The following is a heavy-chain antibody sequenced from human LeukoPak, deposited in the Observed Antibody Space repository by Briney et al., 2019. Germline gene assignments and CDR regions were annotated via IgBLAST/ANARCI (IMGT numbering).Heavy chain of an antibody. D-gene: IGHD3-10*01. J-gene: IGHJ4*02. CDR2: IGTYNGNT. CDR3: ARGHEELLDFDY. V-gene: IGHV1-18*01. CDR1: GYTFTSYG. Sequence: ASVKVSCKASGYTFTSYGISWVRQAPGQGLEWMGWIGTYNGNTNYAQKLQGRVTMTTDTSTSTAYMELRSLRSDDTAVYYCARGHEELLDFDYWGQGTLVTVSS.